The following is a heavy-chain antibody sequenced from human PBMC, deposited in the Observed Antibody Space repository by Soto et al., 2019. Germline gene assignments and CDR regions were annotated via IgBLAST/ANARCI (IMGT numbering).Heavy chain of an antibody. J-gene: IGHJ4*02. D-gene: IGHD1-26*01. CDR3: TRATAGLSY. CDR1: GLTFSNFR. Sequence: EVQLVESGGGLVQPGGSLRLSCAASGLTFSNFRMHWVRQAPGKGLVWVALISNDGRSTNHADSVKGRFTISRDNAKSTLYLQCNSLRAEDTAVYYCTRATAGLSYWGQGTLVTVSS. CDR2: ISNDGRST. V-gene: IGHV3-74*01.